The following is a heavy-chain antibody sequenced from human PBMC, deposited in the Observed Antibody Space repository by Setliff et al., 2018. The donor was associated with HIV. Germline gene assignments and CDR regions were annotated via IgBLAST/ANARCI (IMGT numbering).Heavy chain of an antibody. CDR2: LNAGYGNT. CDR1: GYTFSNHT. J-gene: IGHJ4*02. D-gene: IGHD3-9*01. Sequence: ASVKVSCKASGYTFSNHTIHWVRQAPGKRPEWMGWLNAGYGNTKYSQKLQGRVTITRDISASTAYMELSSLRSEDTAVYYCARSGLVYDDVLTGPPTDYWGQGTLVTV. V-gene: IGHV1-3*01. CDR3: ARSGLVYDDVLTGPPTDY.